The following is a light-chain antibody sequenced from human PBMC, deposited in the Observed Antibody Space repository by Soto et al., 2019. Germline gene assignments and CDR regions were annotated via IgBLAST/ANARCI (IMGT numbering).Light chain of an antibody. CDR1: QSFTIW. Sequence: DIQMTQSPSTLSASVGDRVTITCRASQSFTIWLAWYQQKPGKAPKRLIHNASNLQSGVPARFRGSESGTEFTLAISRLQPDDFATYYCQQYNSYPWTFGQGTKVEIK. J-gene: IGKJ1*01. CDR2: NAS. CDR3: QQYNSYPWT. V-gene: IGKV1-5*03.